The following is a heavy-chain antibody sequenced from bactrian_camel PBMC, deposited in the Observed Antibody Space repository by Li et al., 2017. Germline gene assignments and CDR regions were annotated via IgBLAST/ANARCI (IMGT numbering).Heavy chain of an antibody. CDR2: IGMDGRT. CDR1: KYIHNTHT. J-gene: IGHJ4*01. D-gene: IGHD2*01. Sequence: HVQLVESGGGTVQAGGSLRLSCAASKYIHNTHTVTWFRQGPGTEREGVAAIGMDGRTSAADSVKGRFTVSRDNANNTVNLMMNSLKPEDTAMYYCAANFGPYCSGPYLARRANFLGQGTQVTVS. V-gene: IGHV3S53*01.